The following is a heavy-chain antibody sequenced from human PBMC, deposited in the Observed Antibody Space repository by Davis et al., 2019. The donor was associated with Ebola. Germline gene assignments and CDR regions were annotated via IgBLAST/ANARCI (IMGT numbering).Heavy chain of an antibody. CDR2: ISAYNGNT. CDR1: GYTFTSYG. V-gene: IGHV1-18*01. J-gene: IGHJ6*04. CDR3: ARDYAWQSGYYGMDV. D-gene: IGHD3-16*01. Sequence: AASVKVSCKASGYTFTSYGISWVRQAPGQGLEWMGWISAYNGNTNYAQKLQGRVTMTTDTSTSTAYMELRSLRSDDTAVYYCARDYAWQSGYYGMDVWGKGTTVTVSS.